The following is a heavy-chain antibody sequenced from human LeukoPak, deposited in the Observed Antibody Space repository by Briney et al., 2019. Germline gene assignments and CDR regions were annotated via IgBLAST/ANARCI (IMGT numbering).Heavy chain of an antibody. D-gene: IGHD3-10*01. CDR1: GFTFSSYW. CDR3: AGLRITMVRGVRSFDP. J-gene: IGHJ5*02. V-gene: IGHV3-7*01. Sequence: GGSLRLSCAASGFTFSSYWMSWVRQAPGKGLEWVANIKQDGSEKYYVDSVKGRFTISRDNAKNSLYLQMNSLRAEDTAVYYCAGLRITMVRGVRSFDPWGQGTLVTVSS. CDR2: IKQDGSEK.